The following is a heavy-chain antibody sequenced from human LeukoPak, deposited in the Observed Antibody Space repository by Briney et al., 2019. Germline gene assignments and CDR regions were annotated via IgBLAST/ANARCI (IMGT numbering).Heavy chain of an antibody. CDR1: GFTFNTHA. Sequence: GGSLRLSCAASGFTFNTHAMSWVRQAPEKGLEWVASVTSSGRTPYYADSVRGRFTISRDNSKNTLYLQMNSLRGVDTAVYYCAKDRPNFYETSGAYYKPKGDFWGQGSLVTVSS. J-gene: IGHJ4*02. D-gene: IGHD3-10*01. CDR2: VTSSGRTP. V-gene: IGHV3-23*01. CDR3: AKDRPNFYETSGAYYKPKGDF.